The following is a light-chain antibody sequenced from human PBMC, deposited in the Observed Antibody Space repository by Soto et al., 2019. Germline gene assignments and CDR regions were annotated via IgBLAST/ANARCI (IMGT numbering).Light chain of an antibody. CDR1: QSLNSW. J-gene: IGKJ4*01. CDR2: RAS. V-gene: IGKV1-5*03. Sequence: DLQMTQSPSTLSASIGDRVIITCRASQSLNSWLAWYQQKPGKAPKILIYRASSLESGVPSRFSGSGSGTEFTLAISSLQPDDFATYYCLQYITYPLTFGGGTKVEIK. CDR3: LQYITYPLT.